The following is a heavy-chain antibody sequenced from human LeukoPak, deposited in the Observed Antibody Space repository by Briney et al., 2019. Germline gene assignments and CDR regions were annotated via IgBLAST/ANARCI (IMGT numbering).Heavy chain of an antibody. J-gene: IGHJ6*02. CDR3: ARYNNYSSRSSGMDV. V-gene: IGHV3-11*04. D-gene: IGHD6-13*01. Sequence: GGSLRLSCAASGFTFSDYYMSWLRQAPGKGLEGVSYISSSGSTIYYADSVKGRFTISRDNAKNSLYLQMNSLRAEDTAVYYCARYNNYSSRSSGMDVWGQGTTVTVSS. CDR2: ISSSGSTI. CDR1: GFTFSDYY.